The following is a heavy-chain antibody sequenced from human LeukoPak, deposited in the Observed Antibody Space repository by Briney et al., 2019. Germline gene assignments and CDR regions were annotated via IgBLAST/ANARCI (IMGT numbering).Heavy chain of an antibody. Sequence: GGSLRLSCGASGFTFSSYAMSWVRQAPGKGLEWVSVISASGASTYDADSVKGRFTISRDNSENTLYLQLNSLRAQDTAVYYCAKESGGNWNDAYDYWGQGTLVTVSS. D-gene: IGHD1-1*01. CDR3: AKESGGNWNDAYDY. V-gene: IGHV3-23*01. CDR2: ISASGAST. CDR1: GFTFSSYA. J-gene: IGHJ4*02.